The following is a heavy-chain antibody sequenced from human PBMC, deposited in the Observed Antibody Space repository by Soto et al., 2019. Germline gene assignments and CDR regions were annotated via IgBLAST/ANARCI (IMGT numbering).Heavy chain of an antibody. CDR3: ARDSLPSITIFGVVIPPGYYYYGMDV. V-gene: IGHV3-30-3*01. CDR1: GFTFSSYA. CDR2: ISYDGSNK. J-gene: IGHJ6*02. D-gene: IGHD3-3*01. Sequence: GGSLRLSCAASGFTFSSYAMHWVRQAPGKGLEWVAVISYDGSNKYYADSVKGRFTISRDNSKNTLYLQMNSLRAEDTAVYYCARDSLPSITIFGVVIPPGYYYYGMDVWGQGTTVTVSS.